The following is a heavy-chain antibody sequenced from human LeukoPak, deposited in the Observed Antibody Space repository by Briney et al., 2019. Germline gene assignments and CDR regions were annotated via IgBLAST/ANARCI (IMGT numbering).Heavy chain of an antibody. J-gene: IGHJ3*02. Sequence: SETLSLTCTVSGGSISSSSYSWGWIRQPPGKGLEWIGSIYYSGSTYYNPSLKSRVTISVDTSKNQFSLKLSSVTAADTAVYYCAIGSGRYPAFDNWGQGTMVTVSS. CDR1: GGSISSSSYS. CDR2: IYYSGST. V-gene: IGHV4-39*07. CDR3: AIGSGRYPAFDN. D-gene: IGHD1-14*01.